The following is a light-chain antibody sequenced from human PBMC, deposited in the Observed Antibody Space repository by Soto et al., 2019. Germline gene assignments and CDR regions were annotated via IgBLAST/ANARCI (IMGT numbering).Light chain of an antibody. CDR2: GAS. CDR3: QQYGSSPPIT. CDR1: QGLTTK. V-gene: IGKV3-20*01. J-gene: IGKJ5*01. Sequence: EIVMTQSPATLSVSPGEGATLSCRASQGLTTKLAWYQQKPGQAPRLLIYGASSRATGIPDRFSGSGSGTDFTLTISRLEPEDFAVYYCQQYGSSPPITFGQGTRLEIK.